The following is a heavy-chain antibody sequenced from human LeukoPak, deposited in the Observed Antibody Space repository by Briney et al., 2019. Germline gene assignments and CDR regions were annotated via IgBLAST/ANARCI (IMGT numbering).Heavy chain of an antibody. D-gene: IGHD6-13*01. Sequence: AGSLRLSCAASGFTFSRYWMSWVRQAPGKGLEWVANIKQDGSEKYYVGSVKGRFTISRDNAKISLYLQMNSLRAEDTAIYYCARSAGSSGWYEGYYFDYWGQGTLVTVSS. V-gene: IGHV3-7*01. J-gene: IGHJ4*02. CDR2: IKQDGSEK. CDR3: ARSAGSSGWYEGYYFDY. CDR1: GFTFSRYW.